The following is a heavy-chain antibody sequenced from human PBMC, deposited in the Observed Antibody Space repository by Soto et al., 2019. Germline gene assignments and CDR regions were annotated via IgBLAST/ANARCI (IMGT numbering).Heavy chain of an antibody. CDR1: GFTFDDYA. Sequence: GGSLRLSCAASGFTFDDYAMHWVRQAPGKGLEWVSGISWNSGSIGYADSVKGRFTISRDNAKNSLYLQMNSLRAEDTALYYCAKASGSSSADAFDIWGQGTMVTVSS. V-gene: IGHV3-9*01. CDR3: AKASGSSSADAFDI. CDR2: ISWNSGSI. D-gene: IGHD6-6*01. J-gene: IGHJ3*02.